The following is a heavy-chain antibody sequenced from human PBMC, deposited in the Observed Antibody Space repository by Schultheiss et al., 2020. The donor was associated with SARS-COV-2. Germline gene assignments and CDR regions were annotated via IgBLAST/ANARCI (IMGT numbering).Heavy chain of an antibody. D-gene: IGHD3-10*01. J-gene: IGHJ4*02. CDR2: LYSDGTT. Sequence: GGSLRLSCAASGFSVSSNYLGWVRQAPGKGLEWVSVLYSDGTTYYPDSLKGRFTISRDNAKKTLYLQMNSLRGDDTAVYYCARDLSGKEDYWGQGTLVTVSS. V-gene: IGHV3-66*01. CDR3: ARDLSGKEDY. CDR1: GFSVSSNY.